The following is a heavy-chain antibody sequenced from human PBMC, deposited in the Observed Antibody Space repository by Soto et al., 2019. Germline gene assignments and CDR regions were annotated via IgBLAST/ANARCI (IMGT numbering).Heavy chain of an antibody. V-gene: IGHV1-69*13. J-gene: IGHJ6*04. CDR2: IIPIFGTA. Sequence: SVKVSCKASGGTFSSYAISWVRQAPGQGLEWMGGIIPIFGTANYAQKFQGRVTITADESTSTAYMELSSLRSEDTAVYYWGREVGPTVASYYYYGWDGGGKGT. CDR1: GGTFSSYA. D-gene: IGHD4-17*01. CDR3: GREVGPTVASYYYYGWDG.